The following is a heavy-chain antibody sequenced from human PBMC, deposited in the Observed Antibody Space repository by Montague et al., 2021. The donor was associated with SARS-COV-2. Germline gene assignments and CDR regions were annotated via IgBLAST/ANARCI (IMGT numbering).Heavy chain of an antibody. CDR2: IYYSGNT. D-gene: IGHD2-2*01. V-gene: IGHV4-39*02. CDR3: ARRAQYQLIWFFDL. CDR1: GGSITNNNDY. J-gene: IGHJ2*01. Sequence: SETLSLTCTVSGGSITNNNDYWDWIRQPPGKGLEWIGSIYYSGNTYYNPSLKSRVTISVVTSKNHFTLKLSSVTAADTAVYYCARRAQYQLIWFFDLWGLGTMVTVSS.